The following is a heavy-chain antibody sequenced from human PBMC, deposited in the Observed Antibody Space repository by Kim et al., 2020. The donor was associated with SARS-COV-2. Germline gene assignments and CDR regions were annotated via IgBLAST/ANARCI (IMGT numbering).Heavy chain of an antibody. D-gene: IGHD6-19*01. V-gene: IGHV3-9*01. Sequence: YADSVKGRFTISSDNAKNSLYLQMNSLGAEDTALYYCAKGGSLSGWDFDYWGLGTLVTVSS. CDR3: AKGGSLSGWDFDY. J-gene: IGHJ4*02.